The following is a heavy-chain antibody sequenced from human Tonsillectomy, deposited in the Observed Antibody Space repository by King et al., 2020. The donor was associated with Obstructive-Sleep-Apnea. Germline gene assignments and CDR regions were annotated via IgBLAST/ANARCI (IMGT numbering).Heavy chain of an antibody. Sequence: EVQLVESGGGLVQPGGSLRLSCAASGFTFSSYSMNWVRQAPGKGLEWVSYISSSSSTIYYADSVKGRFTISRDNAKNSLYLQMNSLRAEDTAVYYCAREDQESSLIWGQGTMVTVSS. D-gene: IGHD2-2*01. V-gene: IGHV3-48*04. J-gene: IGHJ3*02. CDR1: GFTFSSYS. CDR2: ISSSSSTI. CDR3: AREDQESSLI.